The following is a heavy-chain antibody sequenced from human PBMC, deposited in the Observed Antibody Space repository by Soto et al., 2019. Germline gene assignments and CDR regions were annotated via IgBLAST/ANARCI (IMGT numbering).Heavy chain of an antibody. J-gene: IGHJ4*02. Sequence: EVQLVESGGGLVQPGGSLRLSCAASGFTFSSYWMDWVRQAPGKGLVWVSRINSDGSRTSYADSVKGRFTISRDNAKNTLYLQMNSLRAEDTAVYYCAVAVAGPTAIGYWGQGTLVTVSS. CDR3: AVAVAGPTAIGY. CDR1: GFTFSSYW. D-gene: IGHD6-19*01. CDR2: INSDGSRT. V-gene: IGHV3-74*01.